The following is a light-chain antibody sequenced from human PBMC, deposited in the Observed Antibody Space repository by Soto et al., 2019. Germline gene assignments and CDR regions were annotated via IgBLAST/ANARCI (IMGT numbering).Light chain of an antibody. J-gene: IGLJ1*01. CDR2: DVS. CDR3: CSYAGNSRV. CDR1: SSDVGGYDY. Sequence: QSALTQPRSVSGSPGQSVTLSCTGTSSDVGGYDYVSWYQQHPDKAPKLIIYDVSRRPSGVPDRFSGSKSDNTASLTISGLQDEDDGDYYCCSYAGNSRVFGTGTKLTVL. V-gene: IGLV2-11*01.